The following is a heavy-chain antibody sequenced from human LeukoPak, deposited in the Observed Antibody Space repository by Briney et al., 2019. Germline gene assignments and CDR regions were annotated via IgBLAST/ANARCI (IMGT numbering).Heavy chain of an antibody. CDR1: GFTFSSYG. Sequence: PGGSLRLSCAASGFTFSSYGMSWVRQAPGKGLEWVSAISGSGGSTYYADSVKGRFTISRDNSKNTLYLQMNSLRAEDTAVYYCAKDPRQRSATGAFDIWGQGTMVTASS. D-gene: IGHD6-25*01. J-gene: IGHJ3*02. CDR2: ISGSGGST. CDR3: AKDPRQRSATGAFDI. V-gene: IGHV3-23*01.